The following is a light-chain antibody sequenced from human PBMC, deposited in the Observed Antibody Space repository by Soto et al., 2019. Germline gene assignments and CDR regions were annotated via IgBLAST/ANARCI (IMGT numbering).Light chain of an antibody. CDR1: SSNVGSNT. J-gene: IGLJ1*01. CDR3: AAWDDSLNGQGV. V-gene: IGLV1-44*01. Sequence: QSVLTQPPSASGTPGQRVSISSSGSSSNVGSNTVNWYQQLPGTAPKLLIYSNNQRPSGVPDRFSGSKSGTSASLAISGLQSEDEADYYCAAWDDSLNGQGVFGTGTKLTVL. CDR2: SNN.